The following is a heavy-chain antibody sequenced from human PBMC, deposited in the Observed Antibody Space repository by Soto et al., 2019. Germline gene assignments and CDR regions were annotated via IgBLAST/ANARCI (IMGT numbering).Heavy chain of an antibody. J-gene: IGHJ4*02. V-gene: IGHV1-18*01. CDR1: GYIFTSYG. Sequence: VQLVQSGGEVKKPGDSVKVSCKASGYIFTSYGITWVRQAPGQGLEWMGWIGTHNIDTNYAQKFEGRVTRTLATTRSTAYREWRSLRSDATAVDYWARQVTSVGMISVYVDYWGQGTRVTVSA. CDR2: IGTHNIDT. D-gene: IGHD3-16*01. CDR3: ARQVTSVGMISVYVDY.